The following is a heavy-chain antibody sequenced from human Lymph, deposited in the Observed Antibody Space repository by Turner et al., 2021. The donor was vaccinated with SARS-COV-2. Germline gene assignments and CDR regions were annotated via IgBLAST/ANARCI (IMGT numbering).Heavy chain of an antibody. V-gene: IGHV3-23*01. CDR3: ANLYSSSAAGDP. Sequence: EVQLLESGGGWVQPGGSLRLSCAAPGFTFSSYAMSWVRQAPGKGLEWVSAISVSGGSTYYADSVKGRFTISRDNSKNTLYLQMNSLRAEDTAVYYCANLYSSSAAGDPWGQGTLVTVSS. J-gene: IGHJ5*02. CDR2: ISVSGGST. CDR1: GFTFSSYA. D-gene: IGHD6-6*01.